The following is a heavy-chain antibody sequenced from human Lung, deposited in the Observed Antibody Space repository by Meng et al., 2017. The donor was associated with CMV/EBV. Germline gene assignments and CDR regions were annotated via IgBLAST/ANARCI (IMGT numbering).Heavy chain of an antibody. V-gene: IGHV4-34*01. Sequence: SETLSLTCAVYGGSFSGYYWSWIRQPPGKGLEWIGEINHSGSTNYNPSLKSRVTISVDTSKNQFSLKLSSVTAADTAVYYCARSKRNNYYGSGSYSKNYGMDFWGQGXTVTVSS. CDR3: ARSKRNNYYGSGSYSKNYGMDF. J-gene: IGHJ6*02. CDR1: GGSFSGYY. D-gene: IGHD3-10*01. CDR2: INHSGST.